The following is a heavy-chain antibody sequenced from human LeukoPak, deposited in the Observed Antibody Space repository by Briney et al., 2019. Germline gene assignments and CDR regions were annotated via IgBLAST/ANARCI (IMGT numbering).Heavy chain of an antibody. CDR2: IKQDGSEK. CDR3: ARDVSVSADSGPY. J-gene: IGHJ4*02. Sequence: GGSLRLSCAASGFTFSSYWMSWVRQAPGKGLEWVANIKQDGSEKYYVDSVKGRFTISRDNAKNSLYLQMNSLRVEDTAVYYCARDVSVSADSGPYWGQGTLVTVSS. V-gene: IGHV3-7*01. D-gene: IGHD1-26*01. CDR1: GFTFSSYW.